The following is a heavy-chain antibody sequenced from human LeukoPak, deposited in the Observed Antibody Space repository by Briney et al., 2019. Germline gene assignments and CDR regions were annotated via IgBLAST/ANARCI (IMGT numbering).Heavy chain of an antibody. CDR1: GFTFSSYE. CDR3: ASTAMVSRNFDY. V-gene: IGHV3-48*03. Sequence: GGSLRLSCVASGFTFSSYEMNWVRQAPGKGLEWLSYISSSGDTIYYADSAKGRFTISRDNAKNSLYLQMNSLRAEDTAVYYCASTAMVSRNFDYWGQGTLVTVSS. CDR2: ISSSGDTI. D-gene: IGHD5-18*01. J-gene: IGHJ4*02.